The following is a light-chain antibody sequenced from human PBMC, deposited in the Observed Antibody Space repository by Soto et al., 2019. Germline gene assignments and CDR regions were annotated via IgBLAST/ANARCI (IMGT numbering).Light chain of an antibody. CDR2: FDD. CDR1: TSNVGNNA. Sequence: QSVLTQPPSVSEAPRQRVTISCSGSTSNVGNNAVSWYKQLPGEAPKLLIYFDDLLPSGVSARFSASKSGTSASLVISGLQSEDEADYYCAAWDDGVEGVVFGGGTKLALL. CDR3: AAWDDGVEGVV. V-gene: IGLV1-36*01. J-gene: IGLJ2*01.